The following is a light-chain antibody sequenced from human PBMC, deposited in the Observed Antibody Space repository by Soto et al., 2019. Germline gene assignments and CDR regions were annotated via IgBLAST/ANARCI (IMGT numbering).Light chain of an antibody. V-gene: IGLV2-14*01. J-gene: IGLJ3*02. CDR3: CSYTSTTTLG. Sequence: QSALTQPASVSGSPGQSITISCSGTSNEIGHYNYVSWYQQHPGKAPKVIIYESSYRPSGVSNRFSGSKSGSTASLTISGLQAEDEADYYCCSYTSTTTLGFGGGTKVTVL. CDR2: ESS. CDR1: SNEIGHYNY.